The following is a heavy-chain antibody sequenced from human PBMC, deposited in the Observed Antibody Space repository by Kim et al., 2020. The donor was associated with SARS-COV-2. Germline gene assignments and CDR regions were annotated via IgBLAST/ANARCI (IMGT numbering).Heavy chain of an antibody. CDR2: NGKP. Sequence: NGKPKYSQKVQGRVTITRDPSASTAYMELSRLRSEDTAVYYCVVGAQVDYWGQGTLVTVSS. V-gene: IGHV1-3*01. CDR3: VVGAQVDY. D-gene: IGHD1-26*01. J-gene: IGHJ4*02.